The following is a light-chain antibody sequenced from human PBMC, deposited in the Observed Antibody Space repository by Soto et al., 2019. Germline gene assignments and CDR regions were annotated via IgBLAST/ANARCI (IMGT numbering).Light chain of an antibody. CDR3: QEYNNWPALT. CDR1: QSVSSDY. CDR2: RAS. V-gene: IGKV3-20*01. Sequence: EIVLTQSPGTLSLSPGERATLSCRASQSVSSDYLAWYQQKPGQTPKVLIYRASSRATGIPDRFSGSGSGTDFTLTISRLEPEDFAVYYCQEYNNWPALTFGGGTKVEIK. J-gene: IGKJ4*01.